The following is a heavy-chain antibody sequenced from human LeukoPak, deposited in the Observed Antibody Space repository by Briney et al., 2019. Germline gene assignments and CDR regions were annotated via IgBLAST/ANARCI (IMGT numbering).Heavy chain of an antibody. V-gene: IGHV1-2*02. Sequence: GASVKVSCKASGYTFTGYYMHWVRQAPGQGLEWMGWINPNSGGTNYAQKFQGRVTMTRDTSISTAYMELSRLRSDDTAVYYCARDAGAYDTNWFDPWGRGTLVTVSS. CDR2: INPNSGGT. D-gene: IGHD3-22*01. CDR3: ARDAGAYDTNWFDP. CDR1: GYTFTGYY. J-gene: IGHJ5*02.